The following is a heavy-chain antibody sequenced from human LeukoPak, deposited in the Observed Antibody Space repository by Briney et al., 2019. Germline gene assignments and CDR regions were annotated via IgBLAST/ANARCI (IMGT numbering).Heavy chain of an antibody. CDR1: GYTFTGYY. CDR2: INPNSGGT. CDR3: ARLKKQWLVRADYYYYIDV. J-gene: IGHJ6*03. D-gene: IGHD6-19*01. V-gene: IGHV1-2*02. Sequence: ASVKVSCKASGYTFTGYYMHWVRQAPGQGLEWMGWINPNSGGTNYAQKFQGRVTMTRDTSISTAYMELSRLRSDDTAVYYCARLKKQWLVRADYYYYIDVWGKGTTVTISS.